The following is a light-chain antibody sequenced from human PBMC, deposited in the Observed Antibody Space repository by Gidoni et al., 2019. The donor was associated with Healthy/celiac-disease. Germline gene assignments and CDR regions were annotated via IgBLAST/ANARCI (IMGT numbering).Light chain of an antibody. J-gene: IGKJ1*01. V-gene: IGKV3-15*01. CDR1: QSVSSN. CDR3: QQYNNWPPT. CDR2: GAS. Sequence: VITQSAATLSVSPGERATLSCRASQSVSSNLAWYQQKPGQAPRLLIYGASTRATGIPARFSGSGSGTEFTLTISSLQSEDFAVYYCQQYNNWPPTFGQGTKVEIK.